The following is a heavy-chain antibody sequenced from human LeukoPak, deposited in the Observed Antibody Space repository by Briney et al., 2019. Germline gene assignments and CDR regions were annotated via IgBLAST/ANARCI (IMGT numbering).Heavy chain of an antibody. CDR2: IIPIFGTA. CDR3: ARDLVTTGYNWFDP. J-gene: IGHJ5*02. D-gene: IGHD4-17*01. CDR1: GGTFSSYA. Sequence: SVKVSCKASGGTFSSYAISWVRQAPGQGLEWMGGIIPIFGTANYAQKFQGRVTITAGESTSTAYMELSSLRSEDTAVYYCARDLVTTGYNWFDPWGQGTLVTVSS. V-gene: IGHV1-69*13.